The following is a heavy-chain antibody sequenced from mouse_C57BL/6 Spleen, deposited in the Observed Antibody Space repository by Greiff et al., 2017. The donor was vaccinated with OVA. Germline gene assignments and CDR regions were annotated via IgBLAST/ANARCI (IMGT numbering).Heavy chain of an antibody. D-gene: IGHD1-1*01. CDR3: ARAGSSYGGYYAMDY. CDR1: GYTFTSYD. Sequence: QVQLQQSGPELVKPGASVKLSCKASGYTFTSYDINWVQQRPGQGLKWIGRIYPRDGSTQYNEKFKGTATLTVDTSSITSYMELHSLSSEDSAVYFCARAGSSYGGYYAMDYWGQGTSVTVSS. J-gene: IGHJ4*01. V-gene: IGHV1-85*01. CDR2: IYPRDGST.